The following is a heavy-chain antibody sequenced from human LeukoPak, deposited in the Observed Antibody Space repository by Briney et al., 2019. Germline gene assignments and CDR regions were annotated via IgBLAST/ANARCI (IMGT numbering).Heavy chain of an antibody. Sequence: GASVKVSCKASGYTFTSYDINWVRQATGQGLEWMGWMNPNSGSTGYAQKFQGRVTMTRNTSISTAYMELSSLRSEDTAVYYCARAAGQYSGYRWGFDDYWGQGTLVTVSS. CDR1: GYTFTSYD. J-gene: IGHJ4*02. CDR2: MNPNSGST. CDR3: ARAAGQYSGYRWGFDDY. D-gene: IGHD5-12*01. V-gene: IGHV1-8*01.